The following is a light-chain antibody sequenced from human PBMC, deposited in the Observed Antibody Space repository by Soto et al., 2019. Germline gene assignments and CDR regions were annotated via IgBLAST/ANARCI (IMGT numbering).Light chain of an antibody. V-gene: IGKV3-15*01. CDR1: QSVSSN. J-gene: IGKJ1*01. Sequence: EIVMTQSPATLSVSPGERATLSCRASQSVSSNLAWYQQKPGQAPRLLIYGASTRATGIPARFSGSGCGTEFTLTISSLQSEDFAVYYCQQYNNWRTFGQGTKVDIK. CDR2: GAS. CDR3: QQYNNWRT.